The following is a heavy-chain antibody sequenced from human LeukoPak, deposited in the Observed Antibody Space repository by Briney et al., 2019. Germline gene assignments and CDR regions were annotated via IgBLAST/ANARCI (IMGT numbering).Heavy chain of an antibody. CDR1: GYTFSNYV. CDR3: ARTMTTLTTHGELDF. J-gene: IGHJ4*02. Sequence: ASVKVSCKTSGYTFSNYVLTWVRQAPGQGLEWMGRISTYTGNSNYAQKYQDRVTMTTDTSTSTPYMELRNLSSDDTAVYYCARTMTTLTTHGELDFWGQGTLVTVSS. D-gene: IGHD4-17*01. CDR2: ISTYTGNS. V-gene: IGHV1-18*01.